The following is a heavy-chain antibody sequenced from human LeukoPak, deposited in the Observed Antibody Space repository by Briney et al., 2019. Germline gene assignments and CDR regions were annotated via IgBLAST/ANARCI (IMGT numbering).Heavy chain of an antibody. V-gene: IGHV3-66*01. J-gene: IGHJ5*02. CDR2: TYSDGNT. CDR1: GVTVSSTY. CDR3: VKEGVSSWFDP. Sequence: PGGSLRLSCAASGVTVSSTYMSWVRQAPGKGLEWVPVTYSDGNTYYADPVKGRFTVSRDNSKNTLYLQMHSLRAEDTAVYYCVKEGVSSWFDPWGQGTLVTVSS.